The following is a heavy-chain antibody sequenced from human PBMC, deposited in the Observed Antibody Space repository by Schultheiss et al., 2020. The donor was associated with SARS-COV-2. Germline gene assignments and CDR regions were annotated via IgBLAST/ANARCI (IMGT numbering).Heavy chain of an antibody. CDR1: GYIFTNYG. J-gene: IGHJ4*02. CDR3: ATKGRLAVAGSDN. D-gene: IGHD6-19*01. V-gene: IGHV1-69*06. CDR2: IMSIFGKA. Sequence: SVKVSCKASGYIFTNYGISWVRQAPGQGLEWMGGIMSIFGKANYAQRFQDRVTITADRSTSTVYMELRSLRAEDTAVYYCATKGRLAVAGSDNWGQGTLVTVSS.